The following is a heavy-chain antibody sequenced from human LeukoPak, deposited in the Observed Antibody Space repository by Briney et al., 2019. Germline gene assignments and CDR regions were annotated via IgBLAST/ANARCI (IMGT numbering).Heavy chain of an antibody. V-gene: IGHV1-2*02. J-gene: IGHJ5*02. D-gene: IGHD4-23*01. Sequence: ASVKVSCKASGYTFTGYYMHWVRQAPGQGLEWMGWINPNSGGTNYAQKFQGRVTMTRDTSISTAYMELSRLRSDDTAVYYCVRDFRKTTVVTLNPWGQGTLVTVSS. CDR3: VRDFRKTTVVTLNP. CDR1: GYTFTGYY. CDR2: INPNSGGT.